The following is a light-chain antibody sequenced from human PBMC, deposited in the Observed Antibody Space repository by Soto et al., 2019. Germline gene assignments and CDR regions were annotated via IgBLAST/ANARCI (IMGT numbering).Light chain of an antibody. CDR3: QHYKSYSIS. CDR2: DAS. CDR1: QSVTRK. Sequence: DIQMTQSPSTLSASVGDRATITCRASQSVTRKLAWYQQKPGKAPKLLIFDASTLKSGVPSRFSGSGSATEFTLTISGLQPVDFSYYYWQHYKSYSISFGEGTRLEIK. J-gene: IGKJ5*01. V-gene: IGKV1-5*01.